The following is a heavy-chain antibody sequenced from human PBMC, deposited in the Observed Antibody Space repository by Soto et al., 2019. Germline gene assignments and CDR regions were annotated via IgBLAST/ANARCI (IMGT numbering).Heavy chain of an antibody. CDR3: ARESYDSSGYLDY. Sequence: SETLSLTCAVSGGSISSGGYSWSWIRQPPGKGLEWIGYIYHSGSTYYNPSLKSRVTISVDRSKNQFSLKPSSVTAADTAVYYCARESYDSSGYLDYWGQGTLVTVS. J-gene: IGHJ4*02. CDR2: IYHSGST. V-gene: IGHV4-30-2*01. CDR1: GGSISSGGYS. D-gene: IGHD3-22*01.